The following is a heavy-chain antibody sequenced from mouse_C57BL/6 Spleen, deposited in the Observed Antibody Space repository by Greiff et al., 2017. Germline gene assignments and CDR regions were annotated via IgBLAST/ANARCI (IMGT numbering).Heavy chain of an antibody. V-gene: IGHV1-55*01. Sequence: QVQLQQPGAELVKPGASVKMSCKASGYTFTSYWITWVKQRPGQGLEWIGDIYPGSGSTNYNEKFKSKATLTVDTSSSTAYMQLSSLTSEDSAVYYWARGVYYGSSYGYFDCWGQGTTLTVSS. D-gene: IGHD1-1*01. CDR1: GYTFTSYW. J-gene: IGHJ2*01. CDR3: ARGVYYGSSYGYFDC. CDR2: IYPGSGST.